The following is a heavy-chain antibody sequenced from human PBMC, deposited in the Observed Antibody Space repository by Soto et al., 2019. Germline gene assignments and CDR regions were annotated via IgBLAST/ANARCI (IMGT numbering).Heavy chain of an antibody. J-gene: IGHJ4*02. Sequence: ASVKVSCKASGYTFSNYAMHWVRQAPGQRLEWMGWINAGNGNTKYSQKFQGRVTITRDTSASTAYMELSSLRSEDTAVYYCARERYYYDSSGYNTAGYFDYWGQGTLVTVSS. CDR3: ARERYYYDSSGYNTAGYFDY. D-gene: IGHD3-22*01. CDR1: GYTFSNYA. CDR2: INAGNGNT. V-gene: IGHV1-3*01.